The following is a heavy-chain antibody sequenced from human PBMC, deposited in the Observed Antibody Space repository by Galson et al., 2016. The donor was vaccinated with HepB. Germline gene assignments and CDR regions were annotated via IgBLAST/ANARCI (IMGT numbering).Heavy chain of an antibody. D-gene: IGHD6-19*01. J-gene: IGHJ3*02. CDR3: ASGYTSGI. CDR1: GFSISAFW. V-gene: IGHV3-7*01. Sequence: PLRLSCAASGFSISAFWMGWVRQAPGKGLEWVANINQDGSAKYYVDSAKGRFTSSRDNSKSTLCRQMNSLRVEDTAMYYCASGYTSGIRGQGKMVSVSS. CDR2: INQDGSAK.